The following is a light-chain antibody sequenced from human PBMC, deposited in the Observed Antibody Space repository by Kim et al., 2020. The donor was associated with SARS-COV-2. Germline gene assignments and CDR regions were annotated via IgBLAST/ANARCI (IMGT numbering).Light chain of an antibody. Sequence: QSVLTQPPSVSGAPGQRVTISCTGSSSNIGAGYDVHWYQQLPGTAPKLIIYASSNRPSGVPDRFSGSKSGTSASLAISGLQAEDEAEYHCQSYDYNLSGSVFGGGTKVTVL. J-gene: IGLJ3*02. V-gene: IGLV1-40*01. CDR3: QSYDYNLSGSV. CDR1: SSNIGAGYD. CDR2: ASS.